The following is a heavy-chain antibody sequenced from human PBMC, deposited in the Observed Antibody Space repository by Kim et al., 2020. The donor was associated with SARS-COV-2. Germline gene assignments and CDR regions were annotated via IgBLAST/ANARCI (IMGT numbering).Heavy chain of an antibody. Sequence: GESLKISCKGSGYSFTSYWIGWVRQMPGKGLEWMGIIYPGDSDTRYSPSFQGQVTISADKSISTAYLQWSSLKASDTAMYYCARHSPDIAAAGTVDYWGQGTLVTVSS. CDR2: IYPGDSDT. V-gene: IGHV5-51*01. J-gene: IGHJ4*02. D-gene: IGHD6-13*01. CDR1: GYSFTSYW. CDR3: ARHSPDIAAAGTVDY.